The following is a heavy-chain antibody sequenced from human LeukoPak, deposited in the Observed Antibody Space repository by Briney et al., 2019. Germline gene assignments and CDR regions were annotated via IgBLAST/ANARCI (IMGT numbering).Heavy chain of an antibody. D-gene: IGHD5-24*01. Sequence: GGSLRLSCVGSGFIFSTYDMGCVRQTPGKGLEWVSAISTTGGYTEDADSVEGRFPISRDNSQNTLFLQMHSLRAEDTAVYYCAKKPATIKFPFDIWGQGTLVTVSP. CDR3: AKKPATIKFPFDI. J-gene: IGHJ4*02. CDR1: GFIFSTYD. CDR2: ISTTGGYT. V-gene: IGHV3-23*01.